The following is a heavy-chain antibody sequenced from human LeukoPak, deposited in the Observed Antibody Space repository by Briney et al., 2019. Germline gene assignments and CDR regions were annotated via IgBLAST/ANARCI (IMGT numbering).Heavy chain of an antibody. V-gene: IGHV3-23*01. CDR1: GFTFSSSA. CDR2: ISASGGST. D-gene: IGHD1-26*01. J-gene: IGHJ4*02. Sequence: GGSLRLSCAASGFTFSSSAMSWVRQVPGKGLEWVSGISASGGSTYYADSVRGRFTISRDNSKNTLYVQMNSLRDEDTAVYNCAKDQRWESPHYLDSWGQGTLVTVSS. CDR3: AKDQRWESPHYLDS.